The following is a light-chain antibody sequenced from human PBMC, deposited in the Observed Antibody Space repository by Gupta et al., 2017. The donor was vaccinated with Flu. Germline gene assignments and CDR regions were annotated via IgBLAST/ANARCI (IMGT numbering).Light chain of an antibody. V-gene: IGLV2-8*01. CDR3: SSYAGTYIPFV. CDR2: EVN. J-gene: IGLJ1*01. Sequence: QSALTQPPSASGSPGQSLTIPCTGTSSDVGSYNFISWYQQHPGKAPKLIIYEVNKRPSGVPDRFSGSKSGYTASLTVSGLQADDEADYYCSSYAGTYIPFVFGTGTRVTVL. CDR1: SSDVGSYNF.